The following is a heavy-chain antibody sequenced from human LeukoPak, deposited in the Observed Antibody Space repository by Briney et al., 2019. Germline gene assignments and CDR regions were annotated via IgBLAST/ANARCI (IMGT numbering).Heavy chain of an antibody. CDR3: AKVVGGVLGYFDY. CDR2: ISGSGGST. D-gene: IGHD2-8*02. J-gene: IGHJ4*02. V-gene: IGHV3-23*01. CDR1: GFTFSSYS. Sequence: GGSLRLSCAASGFTFSSYSMNWVRQAPGKGLEWVSAISGSGGSTYYADSVKGRFTISRDNSKNTLYLQMNSLRAEDTAVYYCAKVVGGVLGYFDYWGQGTLVTVSS.